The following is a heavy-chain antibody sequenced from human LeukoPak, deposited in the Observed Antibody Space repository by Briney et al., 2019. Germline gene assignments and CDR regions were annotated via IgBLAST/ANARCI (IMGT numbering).Heavy chain of an antibody. CDR2: ISGSGDST. D-gene: IGHD1-14*01. CDR3: AKDMTTATLFDY. J-gene: IGHJ4*02. CDR1: GFTFNSYA. Sequence: GGSLGLSCAASGFTFNSYAMSWVRQAPGKGLEWVSTISGSGDSTWYADSVQGRFTISRDNSKYTLYLQMNSLRTEDTAIYYCAKDMTTATLFDYWGQGTLVTVSS. V-gene: IGHV3-23*01.